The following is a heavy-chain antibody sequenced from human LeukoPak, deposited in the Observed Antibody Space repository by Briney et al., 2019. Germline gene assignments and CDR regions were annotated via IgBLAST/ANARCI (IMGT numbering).Heavy chain of an antibody. CDR3: ADGGNLY. Sequence: PSETLSLTCTVSGGSISSSSYYWGWIRQPPGKGLEWIGSIYYSGSTYYNPSLKSRVTISVDTSKNQFSLKLSSVTAAGTAVYYCADGGNLYWGQGTLVTVSS. V-gene: IGHV4-39*01. CDR1: GGSISSSSYY. J-gene: IGHJ4*02. CDR2: IYYSGST. D-gene: IGHD4-23*01.